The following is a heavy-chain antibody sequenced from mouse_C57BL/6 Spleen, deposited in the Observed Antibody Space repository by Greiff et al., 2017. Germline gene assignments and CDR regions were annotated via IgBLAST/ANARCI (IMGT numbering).Heavy chain of an antibody. V-gene: IGHV1-50*01. J-gene: IGHJ4*01. CDR3: ARSGPLRSSYAMDY. Sequence: QVQLQQPGAELVKPGASVKLSCKASGYTFTSYWMKWVKQRPGQGLEWIGEIDPSDSYTNYNQKFKGKATLTVDTSSSTAYMQLSSLTSEDSAVYYCARSGPLRSSYAMDYWGQGTSVTVSS. D-gene: IGHD1-1*01. CDR1: GYTFTSYW. CDR2: IDPSDSYT.